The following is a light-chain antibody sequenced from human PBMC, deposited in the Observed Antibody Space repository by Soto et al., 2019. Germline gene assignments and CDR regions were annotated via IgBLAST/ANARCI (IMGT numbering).Light chain of an antibody. V-gene: IGKV1D-12*01. CDR2: AAS. J-gene: IGKJ1*01. Sequence: DIQMTQSPSSVSASVGDRVTITCRASQDISSWLAWYQQKPGKAPNLLIYAASSLQSGVPPRFSGSGSGTDFTLTISSLQPEDFATYYCQQNYRATPWTFGQGTKVEVK. CDR1: QDISSW. CDR3: QQNYRATPWT.